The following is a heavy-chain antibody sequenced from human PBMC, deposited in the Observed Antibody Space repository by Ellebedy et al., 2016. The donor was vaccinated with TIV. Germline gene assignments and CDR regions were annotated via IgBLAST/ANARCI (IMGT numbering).Heavy chain of an antibody. J-gene: IGHJ6*03. V-gene: IGHV4-4*08. CDR2: MHNNGDA. CDR3: ARVVAAGTVSYMDV. D-gene: IGHD6-13*01. CDR1: GGSVSRFS. Sequence: SETLSLXXTVSGGSVSRFSWSWIRQAPGGGLEWMGYMHNNGDAKYNSSLGGRVTISVDTSENQFSLKLSSVTAADTAVYYCARVVAAGTVSYMDVWGKGTTVTVSS.